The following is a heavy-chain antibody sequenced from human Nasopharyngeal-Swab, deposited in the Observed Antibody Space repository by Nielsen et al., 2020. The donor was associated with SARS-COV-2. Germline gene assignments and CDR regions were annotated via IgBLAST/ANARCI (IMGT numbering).Heavy chain of an antibody. V-gene: IGHV4-39*01. D-gene: IGHD3-22*01. CDR3: ARPYYDSSGYDAWFDP. CDR2: IYYSGST. CDR1: GVSISSSGYY. J-gene: IGHJ5*02. Sequence: SETLSLTCTVSGVSISSSGYYWGWLRQPPGKGLEWIGCIYYSGSTYYNPAPKSRVTISVDTSKNQFSLKLISVTAADTAVYYCARPYYDSSGYDAWFDPWGQGTLVTVSS.